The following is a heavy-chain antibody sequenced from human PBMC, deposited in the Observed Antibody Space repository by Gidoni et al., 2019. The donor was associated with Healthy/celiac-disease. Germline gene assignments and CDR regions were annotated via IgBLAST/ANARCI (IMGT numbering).Heavy chain of an antibody. CDR3: ASHTRDGYNRDAFDI. V-gene: IGHV3-74*01. CDR1: RFTFSSFW. Sequence: EVQLVESGGGLVQPGGSLRLSCAASRFTFSSFWMHWVRQAPGKGLVWVSRINSDGSSTSYAGSVKGRFTISRDNARNTLYLQMNSLRAEDTAVYYCASHTRDGYNRDAFDIWGQGTMVTVSS. D-gene: IGHD5-12*01. CDR2: INSDGSST. J-gene: IGHJ3*02.